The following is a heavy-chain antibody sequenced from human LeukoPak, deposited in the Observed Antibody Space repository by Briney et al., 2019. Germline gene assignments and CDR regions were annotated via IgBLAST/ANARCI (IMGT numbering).Heavy chain of an antibody. V-gene: IGHV4-31*03. CDR1: GGSISSGGYY. CDR3: ARSDFWSGYYNY. D-gene: IGHD3-3*01. Sequence: SQTLSLTCTVSGGSISSGGYYWSWIRQHPGKGLEWIGYIYYSGSTYYNPSLKSRVTMSVDTSKNQFSLKLSSVTAADTAVYYCARSDFWSGYYNYWGQGTLVTVSP. CDR2: IYYSGST. J-gene: IGHJ4*02.